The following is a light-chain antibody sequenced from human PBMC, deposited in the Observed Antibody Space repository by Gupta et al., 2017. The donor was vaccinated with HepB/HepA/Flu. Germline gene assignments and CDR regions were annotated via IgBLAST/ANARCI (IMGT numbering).Light chain of an antibody. J-gene: IGLJ3*02. V-gene: IGLV2-14*01. CDR3: SSWARGYTVVL. CDR2: DVN. CDR1: SSYILGNNA. Sequence: QSAVLQHASLSASPRQPMIITSRSSSSYILGNNAVSWYQQYPGKAPKLFIYDVNIRPSGIFYRFSGSKSGDTASLTICGLQPEDEAVYYCSSWARGYTVVLFGGGTKLTVL.